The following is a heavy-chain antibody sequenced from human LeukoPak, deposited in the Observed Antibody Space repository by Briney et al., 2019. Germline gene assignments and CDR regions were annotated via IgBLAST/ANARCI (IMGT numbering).Heavy chain of an antibody. J-gene: IGHJ5*01. CDR1: GGSISSSSYY. Sequence: SETLSLTCTVSGGSISSSSYYWDWIRQPPGKGLEWIGSLYYSGSTYYNPSLKSRVTISVDTSKNQFSLKLNSVTAADTAVYYCARVSAYSSGWYEFWGQGTLVTVSS. V-gene: IGHV4-39*01. CDR3: ARVSAYSSGWYEF. CDR2: LYYSGST. D-gene: IGHD6-19*01.